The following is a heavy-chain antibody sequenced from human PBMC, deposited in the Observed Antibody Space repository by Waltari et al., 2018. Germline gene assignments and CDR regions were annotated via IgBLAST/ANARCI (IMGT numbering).Heavy chain of an antibody. J-gene: IGHJ4*02. CDR1: GYTFTGYY. V-gene: IGHV1-2*06. D-gene: IGHD5-12*01. Sequence: QVQLVQSGAEVKKPGASVKVSCKASGYTFTGYYMHWVRQAPGQGLEWMGRINPNSGGTNYAQKFQGRVTMTRDTSISTAYMELSRLRSDDTAVYYCARLGREMATITDDFDYWGQGTLVTVSS. CDR2: INPNSGGT. CDR3: ARLGREMATITDDFDY.